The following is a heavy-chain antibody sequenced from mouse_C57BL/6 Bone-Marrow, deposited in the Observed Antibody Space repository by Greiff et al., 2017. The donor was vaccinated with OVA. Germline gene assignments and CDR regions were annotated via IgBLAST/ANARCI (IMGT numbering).Heavy chain of an antibody. CDR2: IYPGSGNT. Sequence: QVQLKQSGPELVKPGASVKISCKASGYSFTSYYIHWVKQRPGQGLEWIGWIYPGSGNTKYNEKFKGKATLTADTSSSTAYMQLSSLTSEDSAVYYCANYYGRYFDVWGTGTTVTVSS. CDR3: ANYYGRYFDV. V-gene: IGHV1-66*01. D-gene: IGHD1-1*01. CDR1: GYSFTSYY. J-gene: IGHJ1*03.